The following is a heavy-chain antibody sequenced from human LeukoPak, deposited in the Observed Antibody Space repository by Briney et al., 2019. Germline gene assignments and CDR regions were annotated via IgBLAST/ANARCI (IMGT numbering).Heavy chain of an antibody. CDR2: ISAYNGNT. V-gene: IGHV1-18*01. CDR1: GYTFTSYG. CDR3: ARDEAVEIEQTLFDP. Sequence: ASVKVSCKASGYTFTSYGISWVRQAPGQGLEWMGWISAYNGNTNYAQKLQGRVTMTTDTSTSTAYMELRSLRSDDTAVYYCARDEAVEIEQTLFDPWGQGTLVTVSS. D-gene: IGHD5-24*01. J-gene: IGHJ5*02.